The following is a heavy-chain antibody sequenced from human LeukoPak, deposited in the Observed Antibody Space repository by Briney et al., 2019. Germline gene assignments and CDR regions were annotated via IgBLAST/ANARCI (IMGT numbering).Heavy chain of an antibody. Sequence: GGSLRLSCAASGFTFSSYAMSWVRQVPGKGLEWVSAISGSGGSTYYADSVKGRFTISRDNSKNTLYLQMNSLRAEDTAVYYCAKDQIGSAYIVVVVADYWGQGTLVTVSS. J-gene: IGHJ4*02. D-gene: IGHD2-15*01. V-gene: IGHV3-23*01. CDR1: GFTFSSYA. CDR2: ISGSGGST. CDR3: AKDQIGSAYIVVVVADY.